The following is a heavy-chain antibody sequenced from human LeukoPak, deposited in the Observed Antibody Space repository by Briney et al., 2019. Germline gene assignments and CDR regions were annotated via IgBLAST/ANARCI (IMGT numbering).Heavy chain of an antibody. V-gene: IGHV3-7*01. D-gene: IGHD1-26*01. CDR3: ARDQSGSLDY. Sequence: GGTLRLSCAASGFTLTNTWMAWVRHAHGKGKGWVGNINQDASTKDYVDSVKGRFTISRDNAKNSLYLQMNSLRAEDTAVYYCARDQSGSLDYWGQGTLVTVSS. CDR1: GFTLTNTW. CDR2: INQDASTK. J-gene: IGHJ4*02.